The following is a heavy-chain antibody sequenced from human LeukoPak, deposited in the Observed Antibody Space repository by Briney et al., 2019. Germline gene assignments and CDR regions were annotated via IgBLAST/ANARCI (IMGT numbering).Heavy chain of an antibody. CDR2: IYYSGST. CDR1: GGSISSGGYS. Sequence: SETLSLTCAVSGGSISSGGYSWSWIRQPPGKGLEWIGYIYYSGSTNYNPSLKSRVTISVDTSKNQFSLKLSSVTAADTAVYYCASWSSSSLGFDYWGQGTLVTVSS. D-gene: IGHD6-6*01. V-gene: IGHV4-61*08. CDR3: ASWSSSSLGFDY. J-gene: IGHJ4*02.